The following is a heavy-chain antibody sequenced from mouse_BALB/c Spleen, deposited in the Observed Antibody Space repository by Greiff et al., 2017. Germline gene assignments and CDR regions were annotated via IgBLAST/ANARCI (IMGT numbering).Heavy chain of an antibody. D-gene: IGHD2-1*01. CDR3: ARYGNYYPFAY. J-gene: IGHJ3*01. V-gene: IGHV1S41*01. CDR1: GYTFTSYW. CDR2: IAPGSGST. Sequence: DLVKPGASVKLSCKASGYTFTSYWINWIKQRPGQGLEWIGRIAPGSGSTYYNEMFKGKATLTVDTSSSTAYIQLSSLSSEDSAVYFCARYGNYYPFAYWGQGTLVTVSA.